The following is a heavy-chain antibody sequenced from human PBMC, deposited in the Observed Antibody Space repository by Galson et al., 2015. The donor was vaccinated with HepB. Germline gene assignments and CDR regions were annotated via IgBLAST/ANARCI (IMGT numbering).Heavy chain of an antibody. CDR1: GYSFPSYW. CDR3: ARGWYQLPVARQWGSPWGY. Sequence: QSGAEVTKPGESLKISCKGSGYSFPSYWIGWVRQMPGKGLEWMGIIYPGDSDTRYSPSFQGQVTISADKSISTAYLQWNSLKASDTAMYYCARGWYQLPVARQWGSPWGYWGQGTLVTVSS. V-gene: IGHV5-51*01. CDR2: IYPGDSDT. J-gene: IGHJ4*02. D-gene: IGHD2-2*01.